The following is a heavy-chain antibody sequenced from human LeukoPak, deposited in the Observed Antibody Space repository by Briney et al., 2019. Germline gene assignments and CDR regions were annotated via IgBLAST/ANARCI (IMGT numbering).Heavy chain of an antibody. CDR3: AKDRGGSGWYVGDLDY. D-gene: IGHD6-19*01. Sequence: GGSLRLSCAASGFTFSSYAMSWVRQAPGEGLEWVSAISGSGGSTYYADSVKGRFTISRDNSKNTLYLQMNSLRAEDTAVYYCAKDRGGSGWYVGDLDYWGQGTLVTVSS. J-gene: IGHJ4*02. CDR2: ISGSGGST. V-gene: IGHV3-23*01. CDR1: GFTFSSYA.